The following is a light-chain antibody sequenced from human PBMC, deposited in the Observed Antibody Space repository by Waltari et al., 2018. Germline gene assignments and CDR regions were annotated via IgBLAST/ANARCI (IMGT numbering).Light chain of an antibody. CDR3: QQYFITPYT. Sequence: DIVMTQSPDSLALSVGERATINCQPTQNVLDTSNIKNYLSWFQKKPGQPPKLLFYWASIRESGVPDRFSGSGSGTEFTLTIGGLQAEDVALYYCQQYFITPYTFGQGTKLEIK. J-gene: IGKJ2*01. CDR2: WAS. V-gene: IGKV4-1*01. CDR1: QNVLDTSNIKNY.